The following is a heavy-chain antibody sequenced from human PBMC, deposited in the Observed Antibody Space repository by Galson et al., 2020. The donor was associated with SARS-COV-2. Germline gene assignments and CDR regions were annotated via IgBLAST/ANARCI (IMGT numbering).Heavy chain of an antibody. V-gene: IGHV4-39*01. Sequence: ETSETLSLTCTVSGGSISSSSYYWGWIRQPPGKGLAWIGSIYYSGSTYYNPSLKSRVTISVDTSKNQFSLKLSSVTAADTAVYYCARHPGPGLRFLEWLLSDYYYDGMDVWGQGTTVTVSS. J-gene: IGHJ6*02. D-gene: IGHD3-3*01. CDR1: GGSISSSSYY. CDR3: ARHPGPGLRFLEWLLSDYYYDGMDV. CDR2: IYYSGST.